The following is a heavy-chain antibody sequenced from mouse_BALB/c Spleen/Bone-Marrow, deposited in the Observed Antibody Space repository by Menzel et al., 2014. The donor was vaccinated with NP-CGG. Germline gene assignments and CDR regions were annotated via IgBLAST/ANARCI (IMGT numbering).Heavy chain of an antibody. Sequence: VMLVESGPGLVAPSQSLSITCTVSGFSLTNYGVHWVRQPPGEGLEWLGVIWAGGSTNYNSALMSRLSISKDNSKSQVFLKMNSLQTDDTAMYYCARPYYGLYAMDYWGQGTSVTVSS. V-gene: IGHV2-9*02. D-gene: IGHD1-2*01. CDR3: ARPYYGLYAMDY. CDR2: IWAGGST. CDR1: GFSLTNYG. J-gene: IGHJ4*01.